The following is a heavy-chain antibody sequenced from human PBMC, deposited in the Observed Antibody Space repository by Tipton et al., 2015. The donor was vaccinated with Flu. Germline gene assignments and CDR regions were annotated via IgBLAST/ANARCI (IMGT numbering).Heavy chain of an antibody. CDR1: GDSISSRYY. CDR3: AETYFDSCDSPDRFDP. Sequence: LSCTVSGDSISSRYYWGWIRQPPGKGLEWIGCIYYSGSTYYNPSLKSRVTISVDTSRNQFTLKLSSVTAADTAVYYCAETYFDSCDSPDRFDPWCQGTRVTVSS. V-gene: IGHV4-38-2*02. CDR2: IYYSGST. D-gene: IGHD3-22*01. J-gene: IGHJ5*02.